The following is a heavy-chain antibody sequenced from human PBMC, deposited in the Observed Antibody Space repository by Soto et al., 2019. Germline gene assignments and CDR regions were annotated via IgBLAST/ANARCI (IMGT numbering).Heavy chain of an antibody. D-gene: IGHD3-10*01. CDR3: ARDSSTRFGELWTPPGY. V-gene: IGHV4-30-2*01. Sequence: PSETPSLTCAVSGGSISSGGYSWSWIRQPPGKGLEWIGYIYHSGSTYYNPSLKSRVTISVDRSKNQFSLKLSSVTAEDTAVYYCARDSSTRFGELWTPPGYWGQGTLVTVSS. CDR2: IYHSGST. J-gene: IGHJ4*02. CDR1: GGSISSGGYS.